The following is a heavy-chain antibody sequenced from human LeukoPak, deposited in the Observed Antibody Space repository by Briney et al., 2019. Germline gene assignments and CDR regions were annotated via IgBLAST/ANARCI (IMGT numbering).Heavy chain of an antibody. Sequence: ASVKVSCKASGYTFTGYYMHWVRQAPGQGLEWMGWINPNSGGTNYAQKFQGRVTMTRDTSISTAYMELSRLRSDDTAVYYCARDEQSKGYCSGGSCYSGYYYYYMDVWGKGTTVTVSS. V-gene: IGHV1-2*02. J-gene: IGHJ6*03. CDR3: ARDEQSKGYCSGGSCYSGYYYYYMDV. CDR2: INPNSGGT. CDR1: GYTFTGYY. D-gene: IGHD2-15*01.